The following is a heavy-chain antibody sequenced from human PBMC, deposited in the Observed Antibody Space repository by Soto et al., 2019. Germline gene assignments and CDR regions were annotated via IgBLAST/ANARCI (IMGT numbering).Heavy chain of an antibody. J-gene: IGHJ6*02. V-gene: IGHV1-58*01. CDR1: GFTFTSSA. CDR2: IVVGSGNT. CDR3: AAGDYDILTGPPYYYYYGMDV. D-gene: IGHD3-9*01. Sequence: SVKVSCKASGFTFTSSAGQWVRQARGQRLEWIGWIVVGSGNTNYAQKFQERVTITRDMSTSTAYMELSSLRSEDTAVYYCAAGDYDILTGPPYYYYYGMDVWGQGTTVTVSS.